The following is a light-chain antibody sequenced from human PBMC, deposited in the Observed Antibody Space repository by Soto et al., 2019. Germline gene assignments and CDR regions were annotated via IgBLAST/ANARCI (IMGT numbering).Light chain of an antibody. CDR2: GAS. CDR3: QQYDSSPLT. CDR1: QSVSSSY. J-gene: IGKJ4*01. V-gene: IGKV3-20*01. Sequence: EIVLTQSPGTLSLSPGERATLSCRASQSVSSSYLAWYQQKPGQAPRLLIYGASSRATGIPDRFSGSGSGTDFTLTIRRLEPEDFAVYYCQQYDSSPLTCGGGTKVEIK.